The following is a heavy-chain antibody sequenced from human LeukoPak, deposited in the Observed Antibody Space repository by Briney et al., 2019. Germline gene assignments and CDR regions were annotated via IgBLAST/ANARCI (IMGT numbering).Heavy chain of an antibody. CDR2: IKSKTDGGTT. J-gene: IGHJ4*02. CDR1: GFTFSNAW. Sequence: PGGSLRLSCAASGFTFSNAWMSWVRQAPGKGLEWGGRIKSKTDGGTTDYAAPVKGRFTISRDDSKNTLYLQMNSLKTEDTAVYYCTTASVGVRGVITSPFDYWGQGTLVTVSS. V-gene: IGHV3-15*01. D-gene: IGHD3-10*01. CDR3: TTASVGVRGVITSPFDY.